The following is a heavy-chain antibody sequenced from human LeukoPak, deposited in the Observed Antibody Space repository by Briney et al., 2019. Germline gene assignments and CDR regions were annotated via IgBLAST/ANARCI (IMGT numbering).Heavy chain of an antibody. V-gene: IGHV3-74*01. CDR3: ARGFTIFGVVNDGFDI. Sequence: GGSLRLSCAASEFTFSNYWMHWVRQAPGKGLVWVSRINSDGSSTSYADSVKGRFTISRDNAKNTLYLQMNSLRAEDTAVYYCARGFTIFGVVNDGFDIWGQGTTVTVSS. D-gene: IGHD3-3*01. CDR2: INSDGSST. CDR1: EFTFSNYW. J-gene: IGHJ3*02.